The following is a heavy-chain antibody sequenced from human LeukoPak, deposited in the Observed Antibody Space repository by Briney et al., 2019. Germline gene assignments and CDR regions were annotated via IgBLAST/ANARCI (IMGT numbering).Heavy chain of an antibody. J-gene: IGHJ4*02. Sequence: GESLKISCKGSGYSFTNYWIGWVRQMPGKGLEWMGIIYPGDSDTRYSPSFQGQVTISADKSISTTYLQWSSLKASDTAMYYCARRVDSSSSLDPFDYWGQGTLVTVSS. CDR3: ARRVDSSSSLDPFDY. D-gene: IGHD6-6*01. V-gene: IGHV5-51*01. CDR1: GYSFTNYW. CDR2: IYPGDSDT.